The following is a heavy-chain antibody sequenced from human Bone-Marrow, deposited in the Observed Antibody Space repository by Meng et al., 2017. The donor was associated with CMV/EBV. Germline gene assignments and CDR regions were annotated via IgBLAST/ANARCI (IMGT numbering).Heavy chain of an antibody. J-gene: IGHJ4*02. D-gene: IGHD3-10*01. Sequence: ASVKVSCKASGYTFTSYGISWVRQAPGQGLEWMGWINPNSGGTNYAQKFQGRVTMTRDTSISTAYMELSRLRSDDTAVYYCARGRGFGELLGYWGQGTRVTVSS. V-gene: IGHV1-2*02. CDR1: GYTFTSYG. CDR3: ARGRGFGELLGY. CDR2: INPNSGGT.